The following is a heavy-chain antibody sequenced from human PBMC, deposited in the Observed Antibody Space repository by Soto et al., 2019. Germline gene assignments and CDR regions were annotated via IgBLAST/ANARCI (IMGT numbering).Heavy chain of an antibody. D-gene: IGHD3-3*01. CDR3: ARGLFMPEDYDFWSGAYGMDV. Sequence: PSQTLSLTCVISGDSVSSNSAAWNWIRQSPSRGLEWLGRTYYRSKWYNDYAVSVKSRITINPDTSKNQFSLQLNSVTPEDTAVYYCARGLFMPEDYDFWSGAYGMDVWGQGTKVTVSS. CDR1: GDSVSSNSAA. J-gene: IGHJ6*02. V-gene: IGHV6-1*01. CDR2: TYYRSKWYN.